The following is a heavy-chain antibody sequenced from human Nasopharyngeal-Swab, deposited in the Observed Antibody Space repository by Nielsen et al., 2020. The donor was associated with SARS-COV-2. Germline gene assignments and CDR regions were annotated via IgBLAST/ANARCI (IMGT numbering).Heavy chain of an antibody. J-gene: IGHJ4*02. D-gene: IGHD3-3*01. CDR2: IFYRGNT. CDR1: GGSISGSNYY. V-gene: IGHV4-39*07. Sequence: SETLSLTCTVSGGSISGSNYYWGWIRQPPGQGLEWIGSIFYRGNTFYNSSLKSRVAISVDLSKNHFSLNLYSMTAADTAVYYCARDPGDFWSGGPGYWGQGTLVTVSS. CDR3: ARDPGDFWSGGPGY.